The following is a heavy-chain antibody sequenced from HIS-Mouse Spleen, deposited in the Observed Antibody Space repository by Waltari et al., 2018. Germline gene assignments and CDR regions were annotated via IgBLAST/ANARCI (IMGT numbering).Heavy chain of an antibody. D-gene: IGHD1-7*01. CDR3: ARDGTTAY. V-gene: IGHV1-69*04. Sequence: QFQLVQSGAEVKKPGSSLTVSCKASGGTFSSYAISWVRQAPGQGLEWMGRIIPILGIANYAQKFQGRVTITADKSTSTAYMELSSLRSEDTAVYYCARDGTTAYWGQGTLVTVSS. CDR2: IIPILGIA. CDR1: GGTFSSYA. J-gene: IGHJ4*02.